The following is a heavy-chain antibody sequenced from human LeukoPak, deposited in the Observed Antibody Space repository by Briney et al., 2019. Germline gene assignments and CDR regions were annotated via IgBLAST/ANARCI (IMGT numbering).Heavy chain of an antibody. Sequence: GGSLRLSCAASGFTFSSYSMTWVRQAPGKGLEWVSSISSSSTYLYYADSVKGRFTISRDNAKDSLYLQMNSLRAEDTAVYYCARDSDYGDYYFDYWGQGTLVTVSS. CDR2: ISSSSTYL. CDR3: ARDSDYGDYYFDY. CDR1: GFTFSSYS. V-gene: IGHV3-21*01. J-gene: IGHJ4*02. D-gene: IGHD4-17*01.